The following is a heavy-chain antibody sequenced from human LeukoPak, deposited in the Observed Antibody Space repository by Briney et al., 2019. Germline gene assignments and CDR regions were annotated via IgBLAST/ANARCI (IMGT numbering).Heavy chain of an antibody. Sequence: GGSLRLSCAASGFTFSDYYMSWIRQAPGKGLEWVSYISSSGSTIYYADSVKGRFTISRDNAKNSLYLQMNSLRAEDTAVYYCARSWGYCSGGSCFWAPYFDYWGQGTLVTVSS. J-gene: IGHJ4*02. CDR1: GFTFSDYY. CDR2: ISSSGSTI. D-gene: IGHD2-15*01. CDR3: ARSWGYCSGGSCFWAPYFDY. V-gene: IGHV3-11*04.